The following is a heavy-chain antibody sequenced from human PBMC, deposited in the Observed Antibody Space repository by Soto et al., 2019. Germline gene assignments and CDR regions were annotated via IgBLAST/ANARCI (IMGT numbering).Heavy chain of an antibody. J-gene: IGHJ4*02. D-gene: IGHD6-13*01. CDR1: GVTIRGYY. V-gene: IGHV4-59*01. CDR2: IYSSGGS. Sequence: SETLSLTCTVSGVTIRGYYWNWFRQPPGKTLEWIGSIYSSGGSNYNPSLKSRVTISVDSSKNQFSLKFNSLTAADTAVYYCASGTLSTIAAPDSWGQGTLVTVSS. CDR3: ASGTLSTIAAPDS.